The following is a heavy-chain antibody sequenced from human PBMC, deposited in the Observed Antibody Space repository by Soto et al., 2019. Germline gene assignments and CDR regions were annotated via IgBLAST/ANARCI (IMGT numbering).Heavy chain of an antibody. D-gene: IGHD2-15*01. CDR3: ASKYCPSTICYLFDN. Sequence: SETLSLTCYVSGGSITSNHWWSWVRQAPGKGLEWIGEIFHRGTSHHNPSLESRVTLSVDKSKNQFSLMLTSVTAADTAVYYCASKYCPSTICYLFDNWGQGALVTVSS. V-gene: IGHV4-4*02. CDR1: GGSITSNHW. CDR2: IFHRGTS. J-gene: IGHJ4*02.